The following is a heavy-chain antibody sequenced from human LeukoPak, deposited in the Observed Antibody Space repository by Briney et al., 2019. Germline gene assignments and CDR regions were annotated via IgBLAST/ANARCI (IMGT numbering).Heavy chain of an antibody. J-gene: IGHJ4*01. CDR1: GGAFSSYD. V-gene: IGHV1-46*01. CDR3: ARTLYDVLSGFDF. D-gene: IGHD3-3*01. Sequence: ASVKVSCKASGGAFSSYDISWVRQAPGQGLQWMAMFNPVGRPRYAQKFQGRVTMTRDRSTDTVTMELSSLTSDDTAVYYCARTLYDVLSGFDFWGQGTLVTVSA. CDR2: FNPVGRP.